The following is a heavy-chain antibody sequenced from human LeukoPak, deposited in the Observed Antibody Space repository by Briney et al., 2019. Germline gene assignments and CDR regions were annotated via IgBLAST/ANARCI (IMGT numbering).Heavy chain of an antibody. V-gene: IGHV4-34*01. D-gene: IGHD6-19*01. CDR2: INHSGST. J-gene: IGHJ3*02. Sequence: SETLSLTCAVYGGPFSGYYWSWIRQPPGKGLEWIGEINHSGSTNYNPSLRSRVTISVDTSKNQFSLKFTSMTAADTAVYYCARSSKTQWLSPGDGFDICGRGTLVADSS. CDR1: GGPFSGYY. CDR3: ARSSKTQWLSPGDGFDI.